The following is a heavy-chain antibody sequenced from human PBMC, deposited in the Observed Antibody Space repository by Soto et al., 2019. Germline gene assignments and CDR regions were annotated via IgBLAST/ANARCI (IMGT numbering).Heavy chain of an antibody. CDR1: GFTFDDYA. J-gene: IGHJ4*02. V-gene: IGHV3-9*01. D-gene: IGHD6-6*01. Sequence: GGSLRLSCAASGFTFDDYAMHWVRQAPGKGLEWASGISWNSGSIGYADSVKGRFTISRDNAKNSLYLQMNSLRAEDTALYYCAKGGSSSYFDYWGQGTLVTVSS. CDR2: ISWNSGSI. CDR3: AKGGSSSYFDY.